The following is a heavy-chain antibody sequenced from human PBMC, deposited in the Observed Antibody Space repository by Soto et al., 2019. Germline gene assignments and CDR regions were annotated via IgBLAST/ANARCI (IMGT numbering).Heavy chain of an antibody. Sequence: GASVKVSCKASGYTFTSYGISWVRQAPGQGLEWMGWISAYNGNTNYAQKLQGRVTMTTDTSTSTAYMELRSLRSDDTAVYYCARDLVVTATPNWFDPWGQGTLVTVSS. D-gene: IGHD2-21*02. J-gene: IGHJ5*02. CDR2: ISAYNGNT. CDR1: GYTFTSYG. CDR3: ARDLVVTATPNWFDP. V-gene: IGHV1-18*01.